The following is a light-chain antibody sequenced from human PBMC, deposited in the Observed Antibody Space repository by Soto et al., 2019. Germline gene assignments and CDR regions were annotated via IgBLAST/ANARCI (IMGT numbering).Light chain of an antibody. Sequence: EIVITQSPATLSVSPGERATLSCRASQSISSHLAWYQQKPGQTPRLLIYGTSTRSTGIPARFSVSGSGTEFTLTITTLQNVEFSTYYCQVNNSHRSFGEGTTRWIS. CDR3: QVNNSHRS. V-gene: IGKV3-15*01. CDR2: GTS. J-gene: IGKJ1*01. CDR1: QSISSH.